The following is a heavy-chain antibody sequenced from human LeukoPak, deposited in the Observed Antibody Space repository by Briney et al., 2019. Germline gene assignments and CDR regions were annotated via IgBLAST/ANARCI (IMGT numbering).Heavy chain of an antibody. D-gene: IGHD4-17*01. CDR3: ARQPYDYGEIHVFDY. Sequence: SETLSLTCTVSGGSISSSRYYWGWIRQPPGKGLEWIGSIYYSGSTYYNPSLKSRVTISVDTSKNQFSLKLSSVTAADTAVYYCARQPYDYGEIHVFDYWGQGTLVTVSS. CDR2: IYYSGST. J-gene: IGHJ4*02. CDR1: GGSISSSRYY. V-gene: IGHV4-39*01.